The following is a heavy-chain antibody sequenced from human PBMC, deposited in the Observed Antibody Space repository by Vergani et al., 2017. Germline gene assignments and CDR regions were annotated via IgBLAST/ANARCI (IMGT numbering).Heavy chain of an antibody. CDR2: IIPIFGTA. CDR1: GGSFSSYA. V-gene: IGHV1-69*01. J-gene: IGHJ6*02. D-gene: IGHD3-10*01. Sequence: QVQLVQSGAEVKKPGSSVKVSCKASGGSFSSYAISWVRQAPGQGLEWMGGIIPIFGTANYAQKFQGRVTITADESTSTAYMELSSLRSEDTAVYYCARENMVRGVIISYYYGMDVWGQGTTVTVSS. CDR3: ARENMVRGVIISYYYGMDV.